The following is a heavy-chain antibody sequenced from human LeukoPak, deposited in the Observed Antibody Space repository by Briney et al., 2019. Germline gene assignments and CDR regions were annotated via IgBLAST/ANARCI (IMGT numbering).Heavy chain of an antibody. V-gene: IGHV5-51*01. CDR3: ARLPYYYDSSGYSYYYYMDV. D-gene: IGHD3-22*01. CDR2: IYPGDSDT. Sequence: GESLKISCKGSGYRFTSYWIGWVRQMPGKGLEWMGIIYPGDSDTRYSPSFQGQVTISADKSISTAYLQWSSLKASDTAMYYCARLPYYYDSSGYSYYYYMDVWGKGTTVTVSS. CDR1: GYRFTSYW. J-gene: IGHJ6*03.